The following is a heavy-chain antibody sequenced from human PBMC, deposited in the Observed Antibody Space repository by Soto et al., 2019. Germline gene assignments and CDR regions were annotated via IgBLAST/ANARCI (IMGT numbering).Heavy chain of an antibody. Sequence: EVQLVESGGGLVQTGGSLRLSCAASGFTFSSYEMNWVRQAPGKGLEWVSYISSSGSTIYYAGSVKGRFTISRDNAKNSLYLQMNSLKAEDTAVYYCAGGSSWPNYYYYGMDVWGQGTTVTVSS. CDR1: GFTFSSYE. V-gene: IGHV3-48*03. CDR2: ISSSGSTI. J-gene: IGHJ6*02. D-gene: IGHD6-13*01. CDR3: AGGSSWPNYYYYGMDV.